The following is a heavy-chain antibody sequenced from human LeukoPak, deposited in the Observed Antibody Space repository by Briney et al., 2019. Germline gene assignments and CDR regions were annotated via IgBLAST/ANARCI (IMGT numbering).Heavy chain of an antibody. V-gene: IGHV3-48*03. CDR1: VFTFSSYD. CDR2: ISSSGSTM. J-gene: IGHJ6*03. Sequence: GGSLRLSCAAAVFTFSSYDMNWVRQATGKGLEWVSYISSSGSTMYYADSVKGRFTISRDNAKNSLSLQMNSLRAGDTAVYYCARSPAGANYYLDVWGKGTTVTISS. D-gene: IGHD1-14*01. CDR3: ARSPAGANYYLDV.